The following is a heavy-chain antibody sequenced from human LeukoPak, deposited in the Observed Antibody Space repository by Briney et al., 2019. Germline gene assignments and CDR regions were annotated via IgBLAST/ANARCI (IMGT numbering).Heavy chain of an antibody. J-gene: IGHJ4*02. D-gene: IGHD5-24*01. V-gene: IGHV1-46*01. Sequence: ASVKVSCKASGYTFTNYYIHWVRQAPGQGLKWMGIINPCGRSTSYAQKFQSRVTMTRDTSTSTVYMELSSLRSEDTAVYYCAREIGPIQLHLWGSAFDYWGQGTLVTVSS. CDR1: GYTFTNYY. CDR2: INPCGRST. CDR3: AREIGPIQLHLWGSAFDY.